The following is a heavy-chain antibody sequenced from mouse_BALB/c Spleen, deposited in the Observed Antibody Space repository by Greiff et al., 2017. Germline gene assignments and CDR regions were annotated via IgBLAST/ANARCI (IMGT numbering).Heavy chain of an antibody. CDR3: AENYGYDGFAY. V-gene: IGHV14-3*02. CDR2: IDPANGNT. D-gene: IGHD2-2*01. CDR1: GFNIKDTY. Sequence: EVQLQQSGAELVKPGASVKLSCTASGFNIKDTYMHWVKQRPEQGLEWIGRIDPANGNTKYDPKFQGKATITADTSSNTAYLQLSSLTSEDTAVYYCAENYGYDGFAYWGQGTLVTVSA. J-gene: IGHJ3*01.